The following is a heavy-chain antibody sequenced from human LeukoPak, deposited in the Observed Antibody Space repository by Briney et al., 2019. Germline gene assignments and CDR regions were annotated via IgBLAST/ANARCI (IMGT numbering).Heavy chain of an antibody. Sequence: ASVKVSCKASGYTFTSYGISWVRQAPGQGLEWMGGIIPIFGTANYAQKFQGRVTITTDESTSTAYMELSSLRSEDTAVYYCASQATGGVDYFDYWGQGTLVTVSS. J-gene: IGHJ4*02. CDR1: GYTFTSYG. D-gene: IGHD3-16*01. CDR3: ASQATGGVDYFDY. V-gene: IGHV1-69*05. CDR2: IIPIFGTA.